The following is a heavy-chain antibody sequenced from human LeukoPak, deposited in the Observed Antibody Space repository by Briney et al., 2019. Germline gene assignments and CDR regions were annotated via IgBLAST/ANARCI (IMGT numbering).Heavy chain of an antibody. D-gene: IGHD5-24*01. V-gene: IGHV3-7*03. J-gene: IGHJ4*02. CDR3: ARGSARLDSRDGYPDY. CDR1: GFTFSTYW. CDR2: IKEDGSDK. Sequence: GGSLRLSCAASGFTFSTYWMTWVRQAPGKGLEWVANIKEDGSDKYYVDSVKGRFTISRDNAKSSLYLQMNGLRAEDTAVYFCARGSARLDSRDGYPDYWGQGTLVTVSS.